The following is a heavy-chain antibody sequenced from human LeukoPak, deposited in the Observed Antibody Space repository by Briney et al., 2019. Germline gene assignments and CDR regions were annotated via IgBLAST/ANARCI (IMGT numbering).Heavy chain of an antibody. V-gene: IGHV4-34*01. Sequence: SETLSLTCAVYGGSFSGYYWSWIRQPPGKGLEWIGEINRSGSTNYNPSLKSRVTISVDTSKNQFSLKLSSVTAADTAVYYCARLPITMIVALDYWGQGTLVTVSS. CDR2: INRSGST. CDR1: GGSFSGYY. D-gene: IGHD3-22*01. CDR3: ARLPITMIVALDY. J-gene: IGHJ4*02.